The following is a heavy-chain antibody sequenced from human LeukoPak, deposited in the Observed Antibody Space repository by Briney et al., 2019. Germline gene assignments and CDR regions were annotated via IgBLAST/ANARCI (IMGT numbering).Heavy chain of an antibody. V-gene: IGHV3-30*04. CDR2: ISYDGSNK. Sequence: GGSLRLSCAASGFTFSSYAMHWVRQAPGKGLEWVAVISYDGSNKYYADSVKGRFTISRDNSKNTLYLQMNSLRAEDTAVYYCASELQTADTAMVNSDYWGQGTLVTVSS. J-gene: IGHJ4*02. CDR1: GFTFSSYA. D-gene: IGHD5-18*01. CDR3: ASELQTADTAMVNSDY.